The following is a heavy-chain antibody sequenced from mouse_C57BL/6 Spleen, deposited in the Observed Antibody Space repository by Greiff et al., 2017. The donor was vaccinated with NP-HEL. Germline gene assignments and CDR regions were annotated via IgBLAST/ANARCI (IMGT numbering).Heavy chain of an antibody. CDR3: ARWGGPYAMDY. CDR1: GYSFTGYY. J-gene: IGHJ4*01. V-gene: IGHV1-42*01. CDR2: INPSTGGT. Sequence: VQLQQSGPELVKPGASVKISCKASGYSFTGYYMNWVKQSPEKSLEWIGEINPSTGGTTYNQKFKAKATLTVDKSSSTAYMQLKSLTSEDSAVYYCARWGGPYAMDYWGQGTSVTVSS.